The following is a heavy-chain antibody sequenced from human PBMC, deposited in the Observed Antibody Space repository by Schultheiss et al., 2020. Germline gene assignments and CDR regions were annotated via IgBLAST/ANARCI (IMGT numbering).Heavy chain of an antibody. CDR1: GGSISSYY. V-gene: IGHV4-4*07. CDR3: AGDYDYVWGSYRSFDY. D-gene: IGHD3-16*02. Sequence: SQTLSLTCTVSGGSISSYYWSWIRQPAGKGLEWIGRIYTSGSTNYNPSLKSRVTISVDKSKNQFSLKLSSVTAADTAVYYCAGDYDYVWGSYRSFDYWGQGTLVTVSS. CDR2: IYTSGST. J-gene: IGHJ4*02.